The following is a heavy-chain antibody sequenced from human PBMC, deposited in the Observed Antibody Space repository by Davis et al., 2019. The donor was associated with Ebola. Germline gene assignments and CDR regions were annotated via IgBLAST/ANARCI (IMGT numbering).Heavy chain of an antibody. Sequence: ASVKVSCKASGYTFTSYVMHWVRQAPGQRLEWMGWINTGNGNTKSSQKLQGRVTITRDTSANTAYMELSSLGSEDTAMYFCARGSDSGGYDPTDYWGQGTLVTVSS. CDR1: GYTFTSYV. CDR2: INTGNGNT. CDR3: ARGSDSGGYDPTDY. V-gene: IGHV1-3*04. J-gene: IGHJ4*02. D-gene: IGHD3-22*01.